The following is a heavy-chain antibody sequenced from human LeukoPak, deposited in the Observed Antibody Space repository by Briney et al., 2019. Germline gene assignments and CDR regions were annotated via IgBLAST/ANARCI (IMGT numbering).Heavy chain of an antibody. CDR3: ARAYDFWSGYYFIEFGY. J-gene: IGHJ4*02. CDR1: GYTFTSYY. CDR2: INPSGCST. D-gene: IGHD3-3*01. V-gene: IGHV1-46*01. Sequence: ASVKVSCKASGYTFTSYYMHWVRQAPGQGREWMGIINPSGCSTSYAQKFQGRVTITADESTSTAYMELSSLRSEDTAVYYCARAYDFWSGYYFIEFGYWGQGTLVTVSS.